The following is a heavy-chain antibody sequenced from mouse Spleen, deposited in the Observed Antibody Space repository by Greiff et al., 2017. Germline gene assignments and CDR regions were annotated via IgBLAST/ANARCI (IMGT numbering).Heavy chain of an antibody. V-gene: IGHV1-82*01. D-gene: IGHD2-4*01. J-gene: IGHJ2*01. CDR2: IYPGDGDT. CDR3: AKWGDYDDGTFFDY. CDR1: GYAFSSSW. Sequence: QVQLQQSGPELVKPGASVKISCKASGYAFSSSWMNWVKQRPGKGLEWIGRIYPGDGDTNYNGKFKGKATLTADKSSSTAYMQLSSLTSEDSAVYLCAKWGDYDDGTFFDYWGQSTTLTVPS.